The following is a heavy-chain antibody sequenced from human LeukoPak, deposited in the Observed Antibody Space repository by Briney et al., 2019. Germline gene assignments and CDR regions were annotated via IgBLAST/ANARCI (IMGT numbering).Heavy chain of an antibody. D-gene: IGHD1-26*01. V-gene: IGHV4-4*09. CDR3: ARQVGGSYYYYYMDV. Sequence: SETLSLTCAVYGGSFSGYYWSWIRQPPGKGLEWIGYIYTSGSTNYNPSLKSRVTISVDTSKNQFSLKLSSVTAADTAVYYCARQVGGSYYYYYMDVWGKGTTVTVSS. J-gene: IGHJ6*03. CDR2: IYTSGST. CDR1: GGSFSGYY.